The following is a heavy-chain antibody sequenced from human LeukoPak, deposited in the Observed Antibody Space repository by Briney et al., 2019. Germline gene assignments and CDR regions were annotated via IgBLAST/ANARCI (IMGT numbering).Heavy chain of an antibody. V-gene: IGHV1-2*02. CDR1: GYTFTGYY. CDR3: ATIAVAPPGAFDI. D-gene: IGHD6-19*01. CDR2: INPNSGGT. Sequence: ASVKVSCKASGYTFTGYYMHWVRQAPGQGLEWMGWINPNSGGTNYAQKFQGRFTMTRDTSISTAYMELSRLRSDDTAVSYCATIAVAPPGAFDIWGQGTMVTVSS. J-gene: IGHJ3*02.